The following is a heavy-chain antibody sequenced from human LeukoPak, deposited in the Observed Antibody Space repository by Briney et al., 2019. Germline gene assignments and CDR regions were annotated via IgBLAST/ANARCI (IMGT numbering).Heavy chain of an antibody. Sequence: SETLSLTCTVSGDSISSYYWSWIRQPPGKGLEWIGYIYYSGSTNYNPSLKSRVTISVDTSKNQFSLKLSSATAADTAVYYCARAVAAAGDPVGYFDLWGRGTLVTVSS. CDR3: ARAVAAAGDPVGYFDL. D-gene: IGHD6-13*01. V-gene: IGHV4-59*01. CDR2: IYYSGST. J-gene: IGHJ2*01. CDR1: GDSISSYY.